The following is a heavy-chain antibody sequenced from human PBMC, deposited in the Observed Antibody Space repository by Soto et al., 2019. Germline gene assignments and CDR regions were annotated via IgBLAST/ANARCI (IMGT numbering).Heavy chain of an antibody. CDR2: ISGSGGST. J-gene: IGHJ4*02. CDR1: GITISNYA. CDR3: AKKLNDYSNPFDY. V-gene: IGHV3-23*01. D-gene: IGHD4-4*01. Sequence: GGSLNLSCAASGITISNYAMNWGRQAPGKGLEWVSAISGSGGSTYYADSVKGRFTISRDNSKNTLYLQMNSLRAEDTAVYYCAKKLNDYSNPFDYWGQGTLVTVSS.